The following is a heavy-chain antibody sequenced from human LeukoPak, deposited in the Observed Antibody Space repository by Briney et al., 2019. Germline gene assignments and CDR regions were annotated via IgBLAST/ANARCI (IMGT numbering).Heavy chain of an antibody. CDR2: ISSDGSST. CDR1: GFTFSSYW. CDR3: ARGIDY. V-gene: IGHV3-74*01. J-gene: IGHJ4*02. Sequence: GGSLRLSCAASGFTFSSYWMLWVRQAPGKGLVCVSRISSDGSSTSYADPVKGRFTISRDNAKNSLYLQMNSLRAEDTALYYCARGIDYWGQGTLVTVSS.